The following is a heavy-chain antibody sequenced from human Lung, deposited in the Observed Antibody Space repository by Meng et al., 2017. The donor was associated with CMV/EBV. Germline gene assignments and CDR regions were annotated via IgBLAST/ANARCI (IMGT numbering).Heavy chain of an antibody. CDR3: VKHSSDWSLDS. V-gene: IGHV1-18*01. D-gene: IGHD6-19*01. Sequence: ASXXVSWKASGYTYTDYQTDWVRQAPGQGLEWMGWIHPSGHPTYAQKFQGRVTMTIDTSTTTASMELRSLRSDDSALYYCVKHSSDWSLDSWGQGTLVTVSS. CDR1: GYTYTDYQ. CDR2: IHPSGHP. J-gene: IGHJ4*02.